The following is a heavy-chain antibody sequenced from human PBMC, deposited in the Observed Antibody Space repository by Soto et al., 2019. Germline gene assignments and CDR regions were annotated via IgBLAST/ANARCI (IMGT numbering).Heavy chain of an antibody. J-gene: IGHJ6*02. Sequence: SETLSLTCTVSGGSIRSYYWSWIRQPPGKGLESIGYIYYSGSTNYNPSLRSRVTISVDTSKNQFSLKLSSVTAADTAGYYCARDRRTYTSPRGMDVWGQGTTVTVSS. CDR1: GGSIRSYY. V-gene: IGHV4-59*01. D-gene: IGHD1-7*01. CDR2: IYYSGST. CDR3: ARDRRTYTSPRGMDV.